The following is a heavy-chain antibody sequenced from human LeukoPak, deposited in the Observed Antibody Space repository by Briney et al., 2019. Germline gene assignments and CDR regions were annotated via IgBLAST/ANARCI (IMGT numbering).Heavy chain of an antibody. D-gene: IGHD6-6*01. V-gene: IGHV4-30-2*01. CDR3: ARGGAARLRIDY. Sequence: SQTLSFTCAVSGGSISSGGYSWSWIRQPPGKGLEWIGYIYHSGSTYYNPSLKSRVTISVDRSKNQFSLKLSSVTAADTAVYYCARGGAARLRIDYWGQGTLVTVSS. CDR1: GGSISSGGYS. J-gene: IGHJ4*02. CDR2: IYHSGST.